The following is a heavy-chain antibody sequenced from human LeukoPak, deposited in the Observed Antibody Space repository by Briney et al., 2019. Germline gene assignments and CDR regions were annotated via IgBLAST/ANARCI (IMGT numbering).Heavy chain of an antibody. CDR2: IKQDGSEK. D-gene: IGHD3-10*01. CDR3: ARDMAYYGSGSYP. Sequence: GGFLRLSCAASGFTFSSYWMSWVRQALGKGLEWVANIKQDGSEKYYVDSVKGRFTISRDNAKNSLYLQMNSLRAEDTAVYYCARDMAYYGSGSYPWGQGTLVTVSS. J-gene: IGHJ4*02. V-gene: IGHV3-7*01. CDR1: GFTFSSYW.